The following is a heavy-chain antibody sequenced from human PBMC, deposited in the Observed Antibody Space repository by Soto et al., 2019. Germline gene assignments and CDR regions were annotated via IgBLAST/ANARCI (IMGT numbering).Heavy chain of an antibody. D-gene: IGHD2-15*01. V-gene: IGHV1-46*01. J-gene: IGHJ6*02. Sequence: ASVKVSCKASGYTFTSYYMHWVRQAPGQGLEWMGIINPSGGSTSYAQKFQGRVTMTRDTSTSTVYMELRSLRSEDTAVYYCARSQGGSSSLDIYYYYSYGMDVWGQGTTVTVSS. CDR1: GYTFTSYY. CDR2: INPSGGST. CDR3: ARSQGGSSSLDIYYYYSYGMDV.